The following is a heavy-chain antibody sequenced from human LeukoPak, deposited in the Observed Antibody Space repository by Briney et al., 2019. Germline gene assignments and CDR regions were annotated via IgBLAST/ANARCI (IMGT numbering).Heavy chain of an antibody. J-gene: IGHJ6*03. CDR3: ARLGGYCSGGSCYYYYYMDV. CDR1: GGSISSSSYY. CDR2: IYYSGST. V-gene: IGHV4-39*07. Sequence: SETLSLTCTVSGGSISSSSYYWGWIRQPPGKGLEWIGSIYYSGSTYYNPSLKSRVTISVDTSKNQFSLKLSSVTAADTAVYYCARLGGYCSGGSCYYYYYMDVWGKGTTVTISS. D-gene: IGHD2-15*01.